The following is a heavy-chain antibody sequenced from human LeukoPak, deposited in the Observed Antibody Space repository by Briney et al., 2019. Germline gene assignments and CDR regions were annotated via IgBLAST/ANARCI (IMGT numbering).Heavy chain of an antibody. V-gene: IGHV1-8*01. Sequence: ASVKVSCKASGYTFTSYDINWVRQATGQGLEWMGWMNPNSGNTGYAQKFQGRVTMTRNTSISTAYMELSSLRAEDTAVYYCARMWGRSGWSDYWGQGALVTVSS. J-gene: IGHJ4*02. D-gene: IGHD6-19*01. CDR2: MNPNSGNT. CDR3: ARMWGRSGWSDY. CDR1: GYTFTSYD.